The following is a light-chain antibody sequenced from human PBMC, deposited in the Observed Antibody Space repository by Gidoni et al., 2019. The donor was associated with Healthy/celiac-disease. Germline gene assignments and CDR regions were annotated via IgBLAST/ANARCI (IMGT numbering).Light chain of an antibody. Sequence: DIQMTHPPSSLSASVGDRVTITCQASQDISNYLNWYQQKPGKAPKLLNYDASNLETGVPSRFSGGGSRTDFTFTISSLQPEDIATYCCQQYDNLPLTFGGGTKVEIK. CDR3: QQYDNLPLT. J-gene: IGKJ4*01. V-gene: IGKV1-33*01. CDR2: DAS. CDR1: QDISNY.